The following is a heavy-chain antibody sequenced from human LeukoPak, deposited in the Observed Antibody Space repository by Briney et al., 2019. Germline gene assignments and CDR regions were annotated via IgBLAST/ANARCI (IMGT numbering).Heavy chain of an antibody. D-gene: IGHD3-3*01. V-gene: IGHV4-39*07. CDR1: GGSISSSSYY. CDR2: IYYSGST. Sequence: PSETLSLTCTVSGGSISSSSYYWGWIRQPPGKGLEWIGSIYYSGSTYYNPSLKSRVTISVYTSKNQLSLKLRSVTAADTAVYYCARGVKSETFDPWGQGTLVTVSS. CDR3: ARGVKSETFDP. J-gene: IGHJ5*02.